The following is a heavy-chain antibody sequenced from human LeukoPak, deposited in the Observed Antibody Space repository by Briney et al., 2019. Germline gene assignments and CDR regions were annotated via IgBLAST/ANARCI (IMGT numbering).Heavy chain of an antibody. CDR2: ISGSGGST. CDR3: ANAQFEYSSSSSLDY. V-gene: IGHV3-23*01. CDR1: GFTFSSYA. J-gene: IGHJ4*02. D-gene: IGHD6-6*01. Sequence: GGSLRLSCAASGFTFSSYAMSWVRQAPGKGLEWVSAISGSGGSTYYADSVKGRFTISRDNSKNTLYLQMNSLRAEDTAVYYCANAQFEYSSSSSLDYWGQGTLVTVSS.